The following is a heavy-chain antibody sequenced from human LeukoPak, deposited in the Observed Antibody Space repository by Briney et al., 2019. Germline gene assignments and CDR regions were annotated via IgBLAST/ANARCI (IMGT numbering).Heavy chain of an antibody. Sequence: SQTLSLICAVSGDSIRSCGYSWSWIRQPPGKGLEWIGYIYHSGSTYYNPSLKSRVTISVDRSKNQFSLKLSSVTAADTAVYYCARSRGYSGHPGLFDYWGQGTLVTVSS. CDR3: ARSRGYSGHPGLFDY. CDR2: IYHSGST. J-gene: IGHJ4*02. V-gene: IGHV4-30-2*01. D-gene: IGHD1-26*01. CDR1: GDSIRSCGYS.